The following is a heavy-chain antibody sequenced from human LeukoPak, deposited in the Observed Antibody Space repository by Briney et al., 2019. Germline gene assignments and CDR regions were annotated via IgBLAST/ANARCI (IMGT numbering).Heavy chain of an antibody. V-gene: IGHV3-74*01. J-gene: IGHJ4*02. CDR1: GFTLSSYW. CDR3: GRAYGANTAYED. Sequence: GGSLRLSCAASGFTLSSYWMHWVRQAPGKGLVWVSHINSDGSSARYAEFVKGRFTIPRDSAKNTLYLQMNSLRAEDTAVYYCGRAYGANTAYEDWGQGTLVTVSS. D-gene: IGHD4-17*01. CDR2: INSDGSSA.